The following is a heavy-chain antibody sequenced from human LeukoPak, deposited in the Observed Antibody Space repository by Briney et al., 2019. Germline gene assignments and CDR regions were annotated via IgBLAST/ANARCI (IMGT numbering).Heavy chain of an antibody. CDR1: GYTFTSYY. V-gene: IGHV1-46*01. CDR2: INPSGGST. CDR3: ARDHGIRGYSYGYAKTFDY. D-gene: IGHD5-18*01. J-gene: IGHJ4*02. Sequence: ASVKVSCTASGYTFTSYYMHWVRQAPGQGLEWMGIINPSGGSTSYAQKFQGRVTMTRDTSTSTVYMELSSLRSEDTAVYYCARDHGIRGYSYGYAKTFDYWGQGTLVTVSS.